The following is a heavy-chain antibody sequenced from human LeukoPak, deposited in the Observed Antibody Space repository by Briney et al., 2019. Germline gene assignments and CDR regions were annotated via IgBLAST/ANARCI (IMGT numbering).Heavy chain of an antibody. Sequence: ASVKVSCKASGYTFTGYYMHWVRQAPGQGLERMGWINPNSGGTNYAQKFQGWVTMTRDTSISTAYMELSRLRSDDTAVYYCAREGYSGSYLYYFDYWGQGTLVTVSS. V-gene: IGHV1-2*04. D-gene: IGHD1-26*01. CDR3: AREGYSGSYLYYFDY. J-gene: IGHJ4*02. CDR1: GYTFTGYY. CDR2: INPNSGGT.